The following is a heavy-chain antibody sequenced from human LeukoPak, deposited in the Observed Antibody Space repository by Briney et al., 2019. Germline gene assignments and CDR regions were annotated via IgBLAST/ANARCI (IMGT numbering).Heavy chain of an antibody. CDR1: GFTFSGSA. Sequence: PGGSLKLSCAASGFTFSGSAMHWVRRASGKGLEWVGRIRSKANSYATAYAASVKGRFTISRDDSKNTAYLQMNSLKTEDTAVYYCARGLWPYYFDYWGQGTLVTVSS. CDR2: IRSKANSYAT. D-gene: IGHD3-16*01. J-gene: IGHJ4*02. CDR3: ARGLWPYYFDY. V-gene: IGHV3-73*01.